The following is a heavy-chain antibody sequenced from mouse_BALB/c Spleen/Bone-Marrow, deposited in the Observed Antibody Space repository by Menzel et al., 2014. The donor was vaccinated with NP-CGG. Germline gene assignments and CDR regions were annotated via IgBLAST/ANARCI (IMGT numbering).Heavy chain of an antibody. D-gene: IGHD1-1*01. CDR3: ARLSYYGRFAY. CDR1: GFDFSRYW. Sequence: VQLKDSGGGLVQPGGSLKLSCAASGFDFSRYWMSWVRQAPGKGLEWIGKINPDSSTINYTPSRKDKFIISRDNAKNTLYLQMSKVRSEDTALYYCARLSYYGRFAYWGQGTLVTVSA. V-gene: IGHV4-1*02. CDR2: INPDSSTI. J-gene: IGHJ3*01.